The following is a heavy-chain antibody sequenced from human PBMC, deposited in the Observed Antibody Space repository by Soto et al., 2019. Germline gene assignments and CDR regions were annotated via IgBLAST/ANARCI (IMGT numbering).Heavy chain of an antibody. CDR3: IRVGSPYYYEY. CDR1: GFIFSGSA. Sequence: EVQLVESGGGLVQPGGSLKLSCAASGFIFSGSAVHWVRQASGKGLEWVGRILSKAGNYATAYPASMKGRFTISRDDSENTAFLQMKSLKTEDTALYSCIRVGSPYYYEYCGQGTLVAVSS. CDR2: ILSKAGNYAT. V-gene: IGHV3-73*01. J-gene: IGHJ4*02.